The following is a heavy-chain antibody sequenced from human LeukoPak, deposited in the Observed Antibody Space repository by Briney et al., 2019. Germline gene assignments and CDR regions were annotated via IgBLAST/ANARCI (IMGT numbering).Heavy chain of an antibody. J-gene: IGHJ3*02. CDR2: IYYSGST. CDR1: GGSISSSSYY. CDR3: ARGHDSSSSPHAPFDI. Sequence: SETLSLTCTVSGGSISSSSYYWGWIRQPPGKGLEWIGSIYYSGSTYYNPSLKSRVTISVDTSKNQFSLKLSSVTAADTAVYYCARGHDSSSSPHAPFDIWGQGTMVTVSS. D-gene: IGHD6-13*01. V-gene: IGHV4-39*07.